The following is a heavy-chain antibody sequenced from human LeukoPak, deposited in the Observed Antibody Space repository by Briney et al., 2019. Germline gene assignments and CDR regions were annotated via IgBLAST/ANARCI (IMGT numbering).Heavy chain of an antibody. CDR3: AREDTSLVIAY. Sequence: GGSLRLSCAASGLTVNNNYMNWVRQAPGKGLEWVSALYIGGNTYYADSVRGRLTISRDNSKNTLYLQMNSLRAEDTAVYYCAREDTSLVIAYWGQGTLVTVSS. CDR2: LYIGGNT. CDR1: GLTVNNNY. D-gene: IGHD5-18*01. J-gene: IGHJ4*02. V-gene: IGHV3-53*01.